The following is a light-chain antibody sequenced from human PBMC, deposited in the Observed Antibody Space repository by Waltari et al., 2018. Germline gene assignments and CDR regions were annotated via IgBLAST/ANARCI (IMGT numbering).Light chain of an antibody. CDR1: NVGGKD. CDR3: QAWDSSPHVV. Sequence: SCELTPQPTVYVSPGQTVSIHCSGDNVGGKDLVWYQQKPGQSPTLLIYQNNMRPSGIPERFSGSNTGNTATLTISGTQPMDGAYYYCQAWDSSPHVVFGGGTKLTVL. J-gene: IGLJ2*01. CDR2: QNN. V-gene: IGLV3-1*01.